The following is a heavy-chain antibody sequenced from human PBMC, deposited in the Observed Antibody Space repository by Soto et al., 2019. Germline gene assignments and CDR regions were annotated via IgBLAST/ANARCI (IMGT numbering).Heavy chain of an antibody. CDR3: ARGVVGAMGAFDI. CDR1: GGSISSYY. D-gene: IGHD1-26*01. Sequence: SETLSLTCTVSGGSISSYYWSWIRQPPGKGLEWIGYIYYSGSTNYNPSLKSRVTISVDTSKNQFSLKLSSVTAADTAVYYCARGVVGAMGAFDIWGQGTMVTVSS. V-gene: IGHV4-59*01. J-gene: IGHJ3*02. CDR2: IYYSGST.